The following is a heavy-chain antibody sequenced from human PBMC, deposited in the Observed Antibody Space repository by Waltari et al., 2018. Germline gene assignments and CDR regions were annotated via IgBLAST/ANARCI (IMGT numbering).Heavy chain of an antibody. Sequence: TFSSYAISWVRQAPGQGLEWMGGIIPIFGTANYAQKFRGRVTITADESTSTAYMELSSLRSEDTAVYYCASGLYCGGDCYRPFDYWGQGTLVTVSS. J-gene: IGHJ4*02. CDR3: ASGLYCGGDCYRPFDY. V-gene: IGHV1-69*01. CDR1: TFSSYA. CDR2: IIPIFGTA. D-gene: IGHD2-21*02.